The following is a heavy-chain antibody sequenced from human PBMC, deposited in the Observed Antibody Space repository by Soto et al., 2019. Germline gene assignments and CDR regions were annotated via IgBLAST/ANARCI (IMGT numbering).Heavy chain of an antibody. Sequence: PGESLKISYKGSGYSFTSYWIGWVRQMPGKSLEWIGIIYPADSNTRYSPSFQGQVTISADKSITTAYLQWSSLKASDTAMYYCARHRGYSSVFINEAPYDYYNEIDVWGQGTTVTVS. D-gene: IGHD3-22*01. CDR1: GYSFTSYW. V-gene: IGHV5-51*01. CDR2: IYPADSNT. J-gene: IGHJ6*02. CDR3: ARHRGYSSVFINEAPYDYYNEIDV.